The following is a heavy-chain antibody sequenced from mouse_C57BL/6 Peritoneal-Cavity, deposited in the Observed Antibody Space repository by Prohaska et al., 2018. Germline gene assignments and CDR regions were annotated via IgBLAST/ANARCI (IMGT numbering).Heavy chain of an antibody. V-gene: IGHV2-2*01. CDR2: IWSGGST. Sequence: QVQLKQSGPGLVQPSQSLSITCTVSGFSLTSYGVHWVRQSLGKGLEWLVGIWSGGSTDYNAAFISRLSISKDNSKSQVFFKMNSLQAEDTAIYYCARNLRPYAMDYWGQGTSVTVSS. J-gene: IGHJ4*01. CDR3: ARNLRPYAMDY. CDR1: GFSLTSYG.